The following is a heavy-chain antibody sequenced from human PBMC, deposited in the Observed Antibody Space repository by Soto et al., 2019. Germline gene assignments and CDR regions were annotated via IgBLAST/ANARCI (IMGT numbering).Heavy chain of an antibody. J-gene: IGHJ4*02. CDR1: GFTFSNAW. Sequence: LGGSLRLSCAASGFTFSNAWMSWVRQAPGKGLEWVGRIKSKTDGGTTDYAAPVKGRFTISRDDSKNTLYLQMNSLKTEDTAVYYCTTDVRGWEPFDYWGQGTLVTVSS. CDR2: IKSKTDGGTT. D-gene: IGHD1-26*01. CDR3: TTDVRGWEPFDY. V-gene: IGHV3-15*01.